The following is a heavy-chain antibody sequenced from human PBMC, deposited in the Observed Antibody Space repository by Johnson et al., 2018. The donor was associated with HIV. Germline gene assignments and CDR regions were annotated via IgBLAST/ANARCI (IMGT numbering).Heavy chain of an antibody. J-gene: IGHJ3*02. CDR3: ARGSRYSIASPFDI. D-gene: IGHD6-13*01. CDR2: IKQDGSEK. V-gene: IGHV3-7*04. CDR1: SSYW. Sequence: SSYWMSWVRQAPGKGLEWVANIKQDGSEKYYVDSVKGRFTISRDNAKNSLYLQMNSLRAEDTAVYYCARGSRYSIASPFDIWGQGTMVTVSS.